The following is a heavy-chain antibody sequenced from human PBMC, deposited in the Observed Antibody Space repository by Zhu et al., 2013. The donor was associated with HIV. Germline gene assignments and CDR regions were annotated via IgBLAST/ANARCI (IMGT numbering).Heavy chain of an antibody. Sequence: QVQLVQSGAEVKKPGASMNVSCKASAYSFTGSYLHWVRQAPGQGLEWVGWVNPNSGDTNYAQKFQGRVSMTRDTSINTVHMELRSLTSDDTAVYFCASDIWRKAFDMWGQGDNGHRSLQ. CDR1: AYSFTGSY. J-gene: IGHJ3*02. CDR3: ASDIWRKAFDM. CDR2: VNPNSGDT. D-gene: IGHD3-3*01. V-gene: IGHV1-2*02.